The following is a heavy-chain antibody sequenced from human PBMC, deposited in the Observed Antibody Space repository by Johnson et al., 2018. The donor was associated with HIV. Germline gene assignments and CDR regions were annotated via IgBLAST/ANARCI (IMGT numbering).Heavy chain of an antibody. Sequence: VQLVESGGGVVRPGGSLRLSCAASGFIFDDHGMTWVRQAPGKGLEWVSGINWNGGSIGYADSVKGRFTISRDNPKNSLYLQMNSLRAEDTALYYCATHYYDSINAFDIWGQGTMVTVSS. J-gene: IGHJ3*02. CDR1: GFIFDDHG. D-gene: IGHD3-22*01. V-gene: IGHV3-20*04. CDR3: ATHYYDSINAFDI. CDR2: INWNGGSI.